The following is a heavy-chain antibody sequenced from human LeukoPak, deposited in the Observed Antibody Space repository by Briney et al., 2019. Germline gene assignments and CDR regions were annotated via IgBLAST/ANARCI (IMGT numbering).Heavy chain of an antibody. CDR3: VSSTSYCDAFDI. D-gene: IGHD2-2*01. V-gene: IGHV3-7*01. CDR1: GFTFSSYW. Sequence: PGGSLRLSCAASGFTFSSYWMSWVRQAPGKGLEWVANIKQDGSEKYYVDSVKGRFTISRDNAKNSLYLQMNSLRAEDTAVYYCVSSTSYCDAFDIWGQGTMVTVSS. J-gene: IGHJ3*02. CDR2: IKQDGSEK.